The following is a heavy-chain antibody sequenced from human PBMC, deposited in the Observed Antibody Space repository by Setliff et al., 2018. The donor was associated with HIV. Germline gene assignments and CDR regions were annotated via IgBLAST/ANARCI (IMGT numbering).Heavy chain of an antibody. D-gene: IGHD3-10*01. CDR2: INHSGST. V-gene: IGHV4-34*01. J-gene: IGHJ5*02. CDR3: AVQVSKSYTFGGFDP. Sequence: PSETLSLTCAVYGGSFNEYYWNWIRQIPGKGLEWIGEINHSGSTNYNESLKRRLRISVDTSKNQFSLKLSSVTAADTAVYYCAVQVSKSYTFGGFDPWGQGTLVTVSS. CDR1: GGSFNEYY.